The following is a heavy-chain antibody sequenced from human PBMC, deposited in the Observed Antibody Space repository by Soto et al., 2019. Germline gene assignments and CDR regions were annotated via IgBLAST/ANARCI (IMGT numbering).Heavy chain of an antibody. CDR3: ARAGIAAAGTFAYAFDI. CDR1: GFTFSSYW. CDR2: IKQDGSEK. Sequence: QTGGSLRLSCAASGFTFSSYWMSWVRQAPGKGLEWVANIKQDGSEKYYVDSVKGRFTISRDNAKNSLYLQMNSLRAEDTAVYYCARAGIAAAGTFAYAFDIWGQGTMVTVSS. D-gene: IGHD6-13*01. V-gene: IGHV3-7*03. J-gene: IGHJ3*02.